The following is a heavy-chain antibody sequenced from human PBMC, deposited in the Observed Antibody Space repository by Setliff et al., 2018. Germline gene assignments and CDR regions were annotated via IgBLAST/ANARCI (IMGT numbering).Heavy chain of an antibody. Sequence: SGPTVVNPTQTLTLTCTFSGFSLSTSGVGVGWIRQPPGKALEWLALIYWNDDKRYSPSLKSRLTITRDTSKNQVVLTMTNMDPVDTATYYCAHKKMSIITFDYWGQGTLVTVSS. CDR2: IYWNDDK. D-gene: IGHD3-16*01. CDR3: AHKKMSIITFDY. V-gene: IGHV2-5*01. J-gene: IGHJ4*02. CDR1: GFSLSTSGVG.